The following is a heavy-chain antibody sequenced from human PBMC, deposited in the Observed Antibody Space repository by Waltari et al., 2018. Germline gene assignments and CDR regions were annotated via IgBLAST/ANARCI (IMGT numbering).Heavy chain of an antibody. J-gene: IGHJ4*02. V-gene: IGHV1-3*01. D-gene: IGHD5-12*01. Sequence: QVQLVQSGAEVKKPGASVKVSCKASGYTFTSYDMHWVRQAPGQRLEWMGWINAGNGNTKYSQKFQGRVTITRDTSASTAYMELSSLRSEDTAVYYCARGDSGYDARQALDYWGQGTLVTVSS. CDR2: INAGNGNT. CDR1: GYTFTSYD. CDR3: ARGDSGYDARQALDY.